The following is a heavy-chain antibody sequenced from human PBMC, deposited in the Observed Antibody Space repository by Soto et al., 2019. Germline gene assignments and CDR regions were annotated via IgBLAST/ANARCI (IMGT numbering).Heavy chain of an antibody. J-gene: IGHJ4*02. D-gene: IGHD3-9*01. CDR2: IYYSGST. V-gene: IGHV4-59*08. Sequence: SATLSLTCTVSGGSISNNYWSWIRQPPGKGLEWIGYIYYSGSTNYNPSLKSRVTISADTSISTAYLEWGSLKASDTAIYYCARHVYYDVLKKNYWGQGTLVTVS. CDR1: GGSISNNY. CDR3: ARHVYYDVLKKNY.